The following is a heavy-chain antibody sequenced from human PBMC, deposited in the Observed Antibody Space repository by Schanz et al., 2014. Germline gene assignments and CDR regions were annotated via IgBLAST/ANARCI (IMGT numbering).Heavy chain of an antibody. D-gene: IGHD3-16*02. V-gene: IGHV1-69*02. Sequence: QVQLVQSGAEVKKPGSSVKVSCTASGGTFSSYTISWIRQAPGQGLEWMGRIIPVLAIADYAQKFQGRVTITADKATSTASMELSSLRSEDTAFYYCARGNRLQYYDDIWGSYRDPSELDYWGQGTLVTVSS. CDR2: IIPVLAIA. CDR3: ARGNRLQYYDDIWGSYRDPSELDY. J-gene: IGHJ4*02. CDR1: GGTFSSYT.